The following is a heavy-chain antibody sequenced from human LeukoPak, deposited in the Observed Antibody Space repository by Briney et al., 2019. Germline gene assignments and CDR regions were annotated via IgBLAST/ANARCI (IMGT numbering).Heavy chain of an antibody. J-gene: IGHJ4*02. CDR2: IIPNFGTA. Sequence: SVKVSCKASGGTFSSYAISWVRQAPGQGLEWMGGIIPNFGTANYAQKFQGRVTITTDESTSTAYMELSSLRSEDTAVYYCARALRLGELSFDYWGQGTLVTVSS. CDR3: ARALRLGELSFDY. D-gene: IGHD3-16*02. V-gene: IGHV1-69*05. CDR1: GGTFSSYA.